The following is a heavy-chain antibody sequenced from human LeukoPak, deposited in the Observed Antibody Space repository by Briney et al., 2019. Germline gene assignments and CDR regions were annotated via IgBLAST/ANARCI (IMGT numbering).Heavy chain of an antibody. D-gene: IGHD6-19*01. CDR2: IFSKTDGGAT. Sequence: GGSLRLSCAASGFTFTNAWMNWVRQPPGKGLEWVGRIFSKTDGGATDYAAPVKGRFIISRDDSKNTLYLQMNSLQTEDTAVYYCTGWDAARFDYWGQGSLVTVSS. J-gene: IGHJ4*02. CDR3: TGWDAARFDY. CDR1: GFTFTNAW. V-gene: IGHV3-15*01.